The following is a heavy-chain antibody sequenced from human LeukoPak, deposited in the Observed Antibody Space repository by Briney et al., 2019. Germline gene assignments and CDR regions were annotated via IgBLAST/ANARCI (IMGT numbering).Heavy chain of an antibody. CDR1: GFTFSTYM. D-gene: IGHD5-12*01. CDR2: LSGRSTYI. Sequence: GGSLRLSCAASGFTFSTYMMNWVRQAPGKGLEWVSSLSGRSTYISYADSVKGRFTIYRDNAKNSLYLDMNSLGAEDTAVYYCARGEVGYDFWGQGSLVTVSS. J-gene: IGHJ4*02. CDR3: ARGEVGYDF. V-gene: IGHV3-21*01.